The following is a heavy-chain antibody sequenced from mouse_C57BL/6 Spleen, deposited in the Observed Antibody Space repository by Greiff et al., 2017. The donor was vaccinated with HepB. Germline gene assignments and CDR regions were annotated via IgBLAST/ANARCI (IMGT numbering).Heavy chain of an antibody. CDR1: GYSFTSYY. V-gene: IGHV1-66*01. CDR3: ARERTTVLAY. J-gene: IGHJ2*01. CDR2: IYPGSGNT. D-gene: IGHD1-1*01. Sequence: QVQLKESAPELVKPGASVKISCKASGYSFTSYYTHWVKQRPGQGLEWIGWIYPGSGNTKYNEKFKGKAIPTADTSSSTAYMQLSSLTSEDSAVYYCARERTTVLAYWGQSTTLTVSS.